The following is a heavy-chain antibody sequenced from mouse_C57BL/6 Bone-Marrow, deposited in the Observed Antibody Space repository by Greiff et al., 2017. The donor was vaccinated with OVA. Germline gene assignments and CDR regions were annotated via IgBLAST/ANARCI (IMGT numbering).Heavy chain of an antibody. D-gene: IGHD2-1*01. Sequence: VQLQQSDAELVKPGASVKISCKVSGYTFTDHTIHWMKQRPEQGLEWIGYIYPRDGSTKYNEKFKGKATLTADKSSSTAYMQLNSLTSEDSAVYFCARRIYYGNYVNYFDYWGQGTTLTVSS. CDR1: GYTFTDHT. CDR2: IYPRDGST. J-gene: IGHJ2*01. CDR3: ARRIYYGNYVNYFDY. V-gene: IGHV1-78*01.